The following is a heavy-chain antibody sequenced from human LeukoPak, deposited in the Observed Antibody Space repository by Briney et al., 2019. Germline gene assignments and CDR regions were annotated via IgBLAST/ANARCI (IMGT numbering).Heavy chain of an antibody. Sequence: GGSLRLSCAASGFIFSTYWMTWVRQAPGQGLEWVANIKQDGSDKYYVDSVKGRFTISRDNAKDSLYLQMNSLRAEDTAVYYCARADYYGSGSYYREPLYYYYGMDVWGQGTTVTVSS. D-gene: IGHD3-10*01. CDR3: ARADYYGSGSYYREPLYYYYGMDV. V-gene: IGHV3-7*01. CDR1: GFIFSTYW. CDR2: IKQDGSDK. J-gene: IGHJ6*02.